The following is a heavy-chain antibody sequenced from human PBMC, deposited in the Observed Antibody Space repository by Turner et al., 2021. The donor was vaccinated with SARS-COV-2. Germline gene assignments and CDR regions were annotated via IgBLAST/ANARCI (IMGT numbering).Heavy chain of an antibody. CDR3: AKGGGTRTGPFDY. CDR2: ISWNSGSI. D-gene: IGHD1-1*01. CDR1: GFTFDDYA. Sequence: EVQLVESGGGLVQPGRSLRLSCAASGFTFDDYAMPWVRQAPGKGLEWVSGISWNSGSIGYADSVKGRFTISRDNAKNSLYLQMISLRAEDTALYYCAKGGGTRTGPFDYWGQGTLVTVSS. J-gene: IGHJ4*02. V-gene: IGHV3-9*01.